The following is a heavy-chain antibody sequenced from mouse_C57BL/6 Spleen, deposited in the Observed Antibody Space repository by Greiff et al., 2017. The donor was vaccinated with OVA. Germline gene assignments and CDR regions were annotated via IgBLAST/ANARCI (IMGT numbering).Heavy chain of an antibody. CDR1: GFTFTDYY. J-gene: IGHJ3*01. V-gene: IGHV1-26*01. D-gene: IGHD2-4*01. Sequence: VQLQQSGPELVKPGASVKISCKASGFTFTDYYMTWVQQSHGKSLEWIGDINTNNGGTSSNQKFKGKVTLSVDKSSSTAYMELRSLTSEDSAVYYCARNYYDYVGGGAWFAYWGQGTLVTVSA. CDR2: INTNNGGT. CDR3: ARNYYDYVGGGAWFAY.